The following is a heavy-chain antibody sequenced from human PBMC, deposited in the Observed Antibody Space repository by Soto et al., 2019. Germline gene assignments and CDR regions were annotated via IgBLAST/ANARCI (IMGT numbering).Heavy chain of an antibody. J-gene: IGHJ5*02. CDR3: ASIYCSGGSCYSEWNWFDP. D-gene: IGHD2-15*01. CDR2: INHSGST. Sequence: PSETLSLTCAVYGGSFSAYHWSWIRQPPGKGLEWIGEINHSGSTKYNPSLKSRVTISVDTSKNQFSLKLSSVTAADTAVYYCASIYCSGGSCYSEWNWFDPWGQGTLVTVSS. V-gene: IGHV4-34*01. CDR1: GGSFSAYH.